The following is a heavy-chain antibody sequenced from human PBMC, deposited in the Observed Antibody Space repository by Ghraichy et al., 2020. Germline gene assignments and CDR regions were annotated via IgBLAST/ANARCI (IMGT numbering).Heavy chain of an antibody. CDR1: GGSISSSSYY. Sequence: SETLSLTCTVSGGSISSSSYYWGWIRQPPGKGLEWIGSIHYSGSTYYNPSLKSRVTISIDTSKNQFSLKLSSVTAADTAVYYCARRALDRDGYNFSPPAELDYWGQGTLVSVSS. CDR2: IHYSGST. CDR3: ARRALDRDGYNFSPPAELDY. J-gene: IGHJ4*02. V-gene: IGHV4-39*07. D-gene: IGHD5-24*01.